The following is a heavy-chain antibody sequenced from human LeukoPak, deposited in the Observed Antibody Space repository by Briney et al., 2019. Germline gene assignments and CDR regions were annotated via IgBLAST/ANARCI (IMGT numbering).Heavy chain of an antibody. V-gene: IGHV3-30*03. Sequence: GTSLRLSCAASGITFSTYGMHWVRQAPGMGLEWVALITYDGYYKYYSDSVKGRFTISSDTSKNTLSLQMNSLRAEDTAVYYCARDLSPVVRASPMGYWGQGTLVTVSS. CDR2: ITYDGYYK. CDR1: GITFSTYG. CDR3: ARDLSPVVRASPMGY. D-gene: IGHD3-10*01. J-gene: IGHJ4*02.